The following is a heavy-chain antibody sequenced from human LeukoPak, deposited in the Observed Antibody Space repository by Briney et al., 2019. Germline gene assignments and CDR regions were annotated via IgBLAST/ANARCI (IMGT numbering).Heavy chain of an antibody. CDR1: GGSISSYY. CDR2: IYYSGST. D-gene: IGHD5-24*01. CDR3: TRVGDGYNVDH. J-gene: IGHJ4*02. Sequence: SETLSLTCTVSGGSISSYYWSWSRQPPGEGLEWMGDIYYSGSTNYNPSLKSRGPISVDPSKNQFPLKLSSVTAADTAVYYSTRVGDGYNVDHWGQGTLVTVSS. V-gene: IGHV4-59*01.